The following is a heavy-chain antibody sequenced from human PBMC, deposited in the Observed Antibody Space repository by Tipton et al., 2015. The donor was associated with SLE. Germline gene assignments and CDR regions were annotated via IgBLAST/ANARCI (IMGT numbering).Heavy chain of an antibody. CDR1: SYSISSAYY. J-gene: IGHJ6*02. Sequence: TLSLTCTVSSYSISSAYYWGWIRQPPGKGLEWIGSIYHSGSTYYNPSLKSRVTISVDTSKNQFSLKLSSVTAADTAVYYCARHLNYDFWSGYSDYYYGMDVWGQGTTVTVSS. CDR2: IYHSGST. CDR3: ARHLNYDFWSGYSDYYYGMDV. V-gene: IGHV4-38-2*02. D-gene: IGHD3-3*01.